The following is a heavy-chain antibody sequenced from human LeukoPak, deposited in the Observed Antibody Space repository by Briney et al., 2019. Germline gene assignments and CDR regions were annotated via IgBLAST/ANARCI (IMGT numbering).Heavy chain of an antibody. CDR1: GGSISSGSYY. J-gene: IGHJ5*02. D-gene: IGHD3-10*01. V-gene: IGHV4-61*02. CDR2: IYTSGST. Sequence: PSETLSLTCTVSGGSISSGSYYWNWIRQPAGKGLEWIGRIYTSGSTSYNPSLKSRVTISVDTSKNHFSLNLSSVTAADTAVYYCARVRGVSNWFDPWGQGTLVTVSS. CDR3: ARVRGVSNWFDP.